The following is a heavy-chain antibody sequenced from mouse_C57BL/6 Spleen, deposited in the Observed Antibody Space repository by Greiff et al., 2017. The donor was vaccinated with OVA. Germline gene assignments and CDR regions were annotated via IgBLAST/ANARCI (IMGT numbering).Heavy chain of an antibody. V-gene: IGHV6-3*01. CDR3: TVYDGYSGPFGY. Sequence: EVKLVESGGGLVQPGGSMKLSCVASGFTFSNYWMNWVRQSPEKGLEWVAQIRLKSDNYATHYAESVKGRFTISRDDSKSSVYLQMNNLRAEDTGIYYCTVYDGYSGPFGYWGQETLVTVSA. CDR1: GFTFSNYW. J-gene: IGHJ3*01. CDR2: IRLKSDNYAT. D-gene: IGHD2-3*01.